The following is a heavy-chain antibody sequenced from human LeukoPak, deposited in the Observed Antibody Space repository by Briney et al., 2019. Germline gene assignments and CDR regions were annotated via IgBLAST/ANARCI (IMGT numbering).Heavy chain of an antibody. V-gene: IGHV3-30-3*02. CDR3: TKNLGQWLDY. CDR1: GFLFSRYA. J-gene: IGHJ4*02. Sequence: GGSLRLSCAASGFLFSRYAMHWVRQAPGKGLEWVAFISYDGNNKYYADSVKGRFTISRDNSKNTLNLQMNSLRAEDTAVYYCTKNLGQWLDYWGQGTLVTVSS. D-gene: IGHD3-22*01. CDR2: ISYDGNNK.